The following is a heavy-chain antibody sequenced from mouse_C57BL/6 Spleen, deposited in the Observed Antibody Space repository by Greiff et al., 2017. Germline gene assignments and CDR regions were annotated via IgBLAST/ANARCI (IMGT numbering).Heavy chain of an antibody. J-gene: IGHJ1*03. Sequence: EVQLQQSGAELVKPGASVKLSCTASGFNIKDYYMHWVKQRTEPGLEWIGRIDPEDGEPKYAPKFPGKATITADTSSNTAYLQLSSLTSEDTAVYYCARTGSNYVYWYFDVWGTGTTVTVSS. CDR2: IDPEDGEP. V-gene: IGHV14-2*01. CDR1: GFNIKDYY. CDR3: ARTGSNYVYWYFDV. D-gene: IGHD2-5*01.